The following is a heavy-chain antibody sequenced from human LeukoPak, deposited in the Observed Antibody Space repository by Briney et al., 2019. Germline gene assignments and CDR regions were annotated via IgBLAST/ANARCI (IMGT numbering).Heavy chain of an antibody. D-gene: IGHD5-18*01. Sequence: ESLKISCKGSGYSFTSYWIGWVRQMPGQGLEWMGIIYRGDSDTRYSPSFQGQVTISADKSISTAYLQWSSLKASDTAMYYCARSGRIQLWSHEGSLHFDYWGQGTPVTVSS. V-gene: IGHV5-51*01. CDR3: ARSGRIQLWSHEGSLHFDY. CDR1: GYSFTSYW. J-gene: IGHJ4*02. CDR2: IYRGDSDT.